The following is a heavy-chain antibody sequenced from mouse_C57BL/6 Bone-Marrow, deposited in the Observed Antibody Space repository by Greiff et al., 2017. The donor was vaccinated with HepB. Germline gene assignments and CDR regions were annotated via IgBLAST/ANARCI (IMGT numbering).Heavy chain of an antibody. CDR3: ARKELRRAWFAD. V-gene: IGHV1-64*01. J-gene: IGHJ3*01. Sequence: QVQLQQPGAELVKPGASVKLSCKASGYTFTSYWMHWVKQRPGQGLEWIGMIHPNSGSTNYNEKFKSKATLTVDKSSSTAYMQLSSLTSEDSAVYYCARKELRRAWFADWGQGTLVTVSA. D-gene: IGHD2-4*01. CDR2: IHPNSGST. CDR1: GYTFTSYW.